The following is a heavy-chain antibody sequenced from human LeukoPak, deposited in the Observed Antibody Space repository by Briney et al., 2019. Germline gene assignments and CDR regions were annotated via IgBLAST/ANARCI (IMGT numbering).Heavy chain of an antibody. Sequence: SETLSLTCNVSGGSVSSGSYYWSWIRQPPGKGLEWIGYIYYSGSTNYNPSLKSRVTISVDTSKNQFSLKLSSVTAADTAAYYCARDQSGNRWDYYYYGMDVWGQGTTVTVSS. J-gene: IGHJ6*02. V-gene: IGHV4-61*01. D-gene: IGHD4-23*01. CDR2: IYYSGST. CDR3: ARDQSGNRWDYYYYGMDV. CDR1: GGSVSSGSYY.